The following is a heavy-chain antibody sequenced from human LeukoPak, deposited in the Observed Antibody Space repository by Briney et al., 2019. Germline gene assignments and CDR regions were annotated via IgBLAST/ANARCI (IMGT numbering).Heavy chain of an antibody. CDR2: INHSGST. D-gene: IGHD2-2*02. J-gene: IGHJ4*02. CDR3: ARLPRVVVPAAIGVDY. Sequence: SETLSLTCTVSGGSISSYYWSWIRQPPGKGLEWIGEINHSGSTNYNPSLKSRVTISVDTSKNQFSLKLSSVTAADTAVYYCARLPRVVVPAAIGVDYWGQGTLVTVSS. V-gene: IGHV4-34*01. CDR1: GGSISSYY.